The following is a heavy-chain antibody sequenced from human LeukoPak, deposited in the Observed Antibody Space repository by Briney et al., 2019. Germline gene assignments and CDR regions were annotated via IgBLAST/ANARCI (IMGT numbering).Heavy chain of an antibody. CDR2: IRYDGIAI. D-gene: IGHD5-12*01. V-gene: IGHV3-30*02. CDR3: ARDPWATYSDYDSSY. CDR1: GFTFSSFG. J-gene: IGHJ4*02. Sequence: GGSLRLSCAASGFTFSSFGMNWVRQAPGKGLEWVTFIRYDGIAIQYADSVKGRFTISRDNSKNALYLQMISLRPEDTAVYFCARDPWATYSDYDSSYWGQGTLVTVSS.